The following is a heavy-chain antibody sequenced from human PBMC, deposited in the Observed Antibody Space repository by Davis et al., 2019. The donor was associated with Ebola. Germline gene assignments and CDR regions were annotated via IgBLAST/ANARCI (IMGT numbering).Heavy chain of an antibody. J-gene: IGHJ3*02. D-gene: IGHD2-8*01. CDR1: GGSISSHY. CDR2: IYYSGST. Sequence: PSETLSLTCTVSGGSISSHYWSWIRQPPGKGLEWIGYIYYSGSTNYNPSLKSRVTISVDTSKNQFSLKLSSVTAADTAVYYCARQDCTNGVCYTPEPMGAFDIWGQGTMVTVSS. CDR3: ARQDCTNGVCYTPEPMGAFDI. V-gene: IGHV4-59*08.